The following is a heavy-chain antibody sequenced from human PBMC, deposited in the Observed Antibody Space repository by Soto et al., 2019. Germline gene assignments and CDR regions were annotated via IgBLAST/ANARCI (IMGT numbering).Heavy chain of an antibody. V-gene: IGHV3-23*01. CDR1: GFIFENFG. D-gene: IGHD1-26*01. CDR3: AKNQGVELVPLATVDWFDP. J-gene: IGHJ5*02. CDR2: ISGSGFKK. Sequence: GGSLRLSCAASGFIFENFGMSWVRQAPGKGLEWISSISGSGFKKYYADTVKGRFTISRDNSKSTVYLELNNLSAEDTAVYHCAKNQGVELVPLATVDWFDPWGQGSVVTVSS.